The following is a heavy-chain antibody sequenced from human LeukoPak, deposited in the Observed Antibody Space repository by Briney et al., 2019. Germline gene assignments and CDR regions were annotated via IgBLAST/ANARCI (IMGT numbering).Heavy chain of an antibody. J-gene: IGHJ3*01. D-gene: IGHD3-10*01. CDR1: GLTFYDQA. CDR2: SGNDGST. CDR3: ASQTKYYSGSTGSHWCAFDL. V-gene: IGHV3-43*02. Sequence: GGSLRLSCAASGLTFYDQAMHWVRQAPGTGLEWVSLSGNDGSTYYADSVRGRFTISRDISKNSLYLEMSSLRTEDTALYHCASQTKYYSGSTGSHWCAFDLWGQGTMVTVSS.